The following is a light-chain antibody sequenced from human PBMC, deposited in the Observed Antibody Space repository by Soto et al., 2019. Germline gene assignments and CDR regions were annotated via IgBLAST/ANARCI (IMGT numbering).Light chain of an antibody. CDR2: TAS. CDR1: QGISSY. V-gene: IGKV1-9*01. Sequence: DIQLTQSPSFLSASVGDRVTITCRASQGISSYLAWYQLKPWKAPKLLLSTASTLQSGVPSRFSGSGSATEFSPTISSLQPEDFATYYCEQLDNYPRTFCQGTKVEIK. J-gene: IGKJ1*01. CDR3: EQLDNYPRT.